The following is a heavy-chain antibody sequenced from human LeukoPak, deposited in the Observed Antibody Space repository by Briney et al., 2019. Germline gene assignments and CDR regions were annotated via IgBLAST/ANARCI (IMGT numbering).Heavy chain of an antibody. V-gene: IGHV1-2*02. CDR3: ARGGYHLLWGDY. Sequence: GASVKVSCKASGYTFTGYFMHWVRQAPGQGLEWMGWVNPNSGDTNYEQKFQGRVTMTRDTSISTAYMELSRLRSDDTAVYYCARGGYHLLWGDYWGQGTLVTVSS. CDR1: GYTFTGYF. J-gene: IGHJ4*02. CDR2: VNPNSGDT. D-gene: IGHD2-15*01.